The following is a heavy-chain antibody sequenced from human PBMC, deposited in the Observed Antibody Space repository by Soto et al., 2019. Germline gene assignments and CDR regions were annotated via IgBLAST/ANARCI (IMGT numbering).Heavy chain of an antibody. CDR3: ARGGSDYEGSGYYQGHV. D-gene: IGHD3-22*01. CDR2: IVPIFGA. CDR1: GGTFSNYG. V-gene: IGHV1-69*12. J-gene: IGHJ6*02. Sequence: QVQLVQSGAEVKKPGSSVKVSCKSSGGTFSNYGFSWVRQAPGQGLECMGVIVPIFGAEHPQKFQGRVTITAAESXNXXVMELRGLRSEDTAVYYCARGGSDYEGSGYYQGHVWGQGTTVTVSS.